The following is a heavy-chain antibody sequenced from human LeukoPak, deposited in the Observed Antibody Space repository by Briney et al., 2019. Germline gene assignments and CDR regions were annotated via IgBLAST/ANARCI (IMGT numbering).Heavy chain of an antibody. J-gene: IGHJ6*03. CDR2: IPSSGTYI. CDR3: ARDPYSGNYGNYYYYYMDV. CDR1: GFTFNNYN. D-gene: IGHD1-26*01. Sequence: PGGSLRLSCATSGFTFNNYNMNWVRKAPGRALEWLSSIPSSGTYIFYADSVKGRFTISRDNAKNSLYLQMNSLGPEDTAVYYCARDPYSGNYGNYYYYYMDVWGKGTTVTISS. V-gene: IGHV3-21*01.